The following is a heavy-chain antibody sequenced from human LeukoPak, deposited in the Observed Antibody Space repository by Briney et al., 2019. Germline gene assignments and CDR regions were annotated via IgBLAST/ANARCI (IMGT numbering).Heavy chain of an antibody. CDR3: ARAGRAGYDFWSGYYGDDYYYYYGMDV. Sequence: GGSLRLSCAASGFTFSSYSMNWVRQAPGKGLEWVSSISSSSSYIYYADSVKGRFTISRDNAKNSLYLQMNSLRAEDTAVYYCARAGRAGYDFWSGYYGDDYYYYYGMDVWGQGTTVTVSS. CDR2: ISSSSSYI. D-gene: IGHD3-3*01. V-gene: IGHV3-21*01. CDR1: GFTFSSYS. J-gene: IGHJ6*02.